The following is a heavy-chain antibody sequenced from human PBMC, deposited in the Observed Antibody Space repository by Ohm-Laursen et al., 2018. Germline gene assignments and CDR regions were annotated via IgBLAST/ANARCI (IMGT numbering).Heavy chain of an antibody. V-gene: IGHV3-23*01. D-gene: IGHD5-18*01. CDR1: GFTFSSYA. CDR3: AKDEKDGYSYGYSPDGALHR. Sequence: GSLRLSCAAAGFTFSSYAMNWVRQALGKGLEWVSAINPSGANTYYADSVKGRFTISRDNSKNTLYLQMNSLRVDDTAVYYCAKDEKDGYSYGYSPDGALHRWGQGTLVTVSS. CDR2: INPSGANT. J-gene: IGHJ5*02.